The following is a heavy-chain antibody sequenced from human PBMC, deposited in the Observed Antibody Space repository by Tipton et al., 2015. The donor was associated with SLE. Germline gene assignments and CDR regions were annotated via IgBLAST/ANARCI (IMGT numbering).Heavy chain of an antibody. D-gene: IGHD3-3*01. CDR2: IYYTGTT. J-gene: IGHJ4*02. CDR1: GGSISAYY. Sequence: TLSLTCAVYGGSISAYYWGWLRQSPGKGLEWIGTIYYTGTTYYSPSLKSRVTLSLHTSKSQFSLKLTSVTAADTALYYCANSFFGSPALFDHWGQGILVAVSS. CDR3: ANSFFGSPALFDH. V-gene: IGHV4-59*12.